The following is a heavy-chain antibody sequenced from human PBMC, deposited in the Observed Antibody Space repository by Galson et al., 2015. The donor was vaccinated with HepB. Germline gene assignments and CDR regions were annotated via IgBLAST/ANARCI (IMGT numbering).Heavy chain of an antibody. CDR1: GFSFTNFG. Sequence: SLRLSCAASGFSFTNFGMAWVRQAPGKGLEWVSSISISGTITYNSDSVRGRFTISRDTSRNTLYLQLNSLRAEDTAVYFYARFGGARPNYYYTFDVWGQGTTVTVSS. J-gene: IGHJ6*02. CDR2: ISISGTIT. D-gene: IGHD6-6*01. CDR3: ARFGGARPNYYYTFDV. V-gene: IGHV3-23*01.